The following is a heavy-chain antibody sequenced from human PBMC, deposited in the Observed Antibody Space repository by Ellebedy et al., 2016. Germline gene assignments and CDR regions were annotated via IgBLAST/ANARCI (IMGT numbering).Heavy chain of an antibody. CDR1: GFTLSYNY. V-gene: IGHV3-53*01. D-gene: IGHD5-18*01. Sequence: GGSLRLSXVASGFTLSYNYMTWVRQAPGKGLEWVSLIYSGGSRFYADSVKGRFTISRDNSKNTLYLQMDNLRAEDTAVYYCAADYRSDVDTAPTPAHWGQGTLVSVSS. J-gene: IGHJ4*02. CDR3: AADYRSDVDTAPTPAH. CDR2: IYSGGSR.